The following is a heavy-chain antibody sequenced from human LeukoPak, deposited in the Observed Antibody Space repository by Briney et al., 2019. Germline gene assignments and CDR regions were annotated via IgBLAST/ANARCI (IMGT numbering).Heavy chain of an antibody. J-gene: IGHJ5*02. Sequence: SETLSLTCAVYGGSFSGYYWSWTRQPPGKGLEWIGEINHSGSTNYNPSLKSRVTISVDTSKDQFSLKLSSVTAADTAVYYCARKGPAAGLSRWFDPWGQGTLVTVSS. CDR3: ARKGPAAGLSRWFDP. D-gene: IGHD6-13*01. CDR2: INHSGST. V-gene: IGHV4-34*01. CDR1: GGSFSGYY.